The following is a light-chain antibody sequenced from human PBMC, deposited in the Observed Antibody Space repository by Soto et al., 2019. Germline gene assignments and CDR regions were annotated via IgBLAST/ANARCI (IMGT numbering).Light chain of an antibody. CDR1: QSISKW. CDR2: DAS. V-gene: IGKV1-5*01. Sequence: DILMTQSPSILSASVGDTVTITCRASQSISKWVAWYQQRAGKAPTALIFDASNSEKGVPSRFSGSGSGKEFTLIISGLQPEDFATYYCHQYDSYPYTFGQGTKVDIK. J-gene: IGKJ2*01. CDR3: HQYDSYPYT.